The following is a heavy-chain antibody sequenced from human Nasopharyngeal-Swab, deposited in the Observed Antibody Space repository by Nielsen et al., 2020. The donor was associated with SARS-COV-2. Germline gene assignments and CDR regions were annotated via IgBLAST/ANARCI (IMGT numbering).Heavy chain of an antibody. CDR3: ARDPNFGSSPSNWFDP. D-gene: IGHD6-6*01. V-gene: IGHV3-23*01. Sequence: GESLKISCAASGFTFSNYVMSWVRQAPGKGLEWVSSISGSGGNIYYTDSVKGRFTISRDSSRSTLYLQMNSLRVEDTAVYYCARDPNFGSSPSNWFDPWGQGSLVTVSS. J-gene: IGHJ5*02. CDR2: ISGSGGNI. CDR1: GFTFSNYV.